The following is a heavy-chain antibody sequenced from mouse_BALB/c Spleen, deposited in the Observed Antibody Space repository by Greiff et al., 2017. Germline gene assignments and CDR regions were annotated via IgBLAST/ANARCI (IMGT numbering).Heavy chain of an antibody. CDR2: IDPYNGGT. V-gene: IGHV1S135*01. CDR1: GYSFTDYN. CDR3: AREIYDGPGPYFDY. Sequence: EVQLQESGPELVKPGASVKVSCKASGYSFTDYNMYWVKQSHGKSLEWIGYIDPYNGGTNYNQKFKDKATLTVDKSSSTAFMHLNSLTSEDSAVYYCAREIYDGPGPYFDYWGQGTTLTVSS. J-gene: IGHJ2*01. D-gene: IGHD2-3*01.